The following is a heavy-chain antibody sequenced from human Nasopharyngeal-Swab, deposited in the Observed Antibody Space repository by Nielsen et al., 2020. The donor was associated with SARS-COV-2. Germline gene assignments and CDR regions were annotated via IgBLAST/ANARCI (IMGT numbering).Heavy chain of an antibody. Sequence: VCQAPGRGLEWVAVIWYDGSNKYYADSVKGRFTISRDNSKNTLYLQMNSLRAEDTAVYYCAKEEVEYSSSPGDYWGQGTLVTVSS. D-gene: IGHD6-6*01. V-gene: IGHV3-33*06. J-gene: IGHJ4*02. CDR3: AKEEVEYSSSPGDY. CDR2: IWYDGSNK.